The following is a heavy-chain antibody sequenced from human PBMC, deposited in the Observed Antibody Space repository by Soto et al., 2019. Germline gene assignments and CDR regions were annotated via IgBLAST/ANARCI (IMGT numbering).Heavy chain of an antibody. J-gene: IGHJ4*02. D-gene: IGHD5-18*01. CDR3: ARVGAYSYGQRDS. V-gene: IGHV3-7*03. CDR2: IKHDGSEK. CDR1: GFTFSTYW. Sequence: GGALRLSCAASGFTFSTYWMSLVRQAPGKGLEWVANIKHDGSEKYYLESVKGRFTVSRDNARHSLFLRMNNLTGDDTAVYYCARVGAYSYGQRDSWGQGTLVTAPQ.